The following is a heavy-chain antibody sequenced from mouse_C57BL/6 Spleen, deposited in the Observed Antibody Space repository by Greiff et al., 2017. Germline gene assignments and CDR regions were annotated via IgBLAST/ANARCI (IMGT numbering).Heavy chain of an antibody. CDR1: GFNIKDDY. CDR2: IDPENGDT. Sequence: VQLQQSGAELVRPGASVKLSCTASGFNIKDDYMHWVKQRPEQGLEWIGWIDPENGDTEYASKFQGKATITADTSSNTAYLQLSSLTSEDTAVYYCTTDYGSSLGAYWVQGTLVTVSA. J-gene: IGHJ3*01. CDR3: TTDYGSSLGAY. V-gene: IGHV14-4*01. D-gene: IGHD1-1*01.